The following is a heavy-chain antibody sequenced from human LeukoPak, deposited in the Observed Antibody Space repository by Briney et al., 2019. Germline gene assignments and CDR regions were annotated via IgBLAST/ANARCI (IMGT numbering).Heavy chain of an antibody. CDR1: GGSITSYY. Sequence: SETLSLTCSVSGGSITSYYWSWIRQPPGKGLEWLGHIYTNGSTNDNPSLKSRVTISVDTSKKQFSLKLSSVTAADTAVYYCARLAYGFWGGPEGEYFDYWGQGTPVTVSS. D-gene: IGHD3-3*01. V-gene: IGHV4-4*09. J-gene: IGHJ4*02. CDR3: ARLAYGFWGGPEGEYFDY. CDR2: IYTNGST.